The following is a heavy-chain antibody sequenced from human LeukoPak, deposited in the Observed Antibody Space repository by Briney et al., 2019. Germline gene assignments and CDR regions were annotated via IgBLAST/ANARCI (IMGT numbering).Heavy chain of an antibody. Sequence: GSLRLSCAASGFTVSSNYMSWVRQPPGKGLEWIGEIYHSGSTNYNPSLKSRVTISVDKSKNQFSLKLSSVTAADTAVYYCARDLDGAADYWGQGTLVTVSS. CDR2: IYHSGST. J-gene: IGHJ4*02. CDR3: ARDLDGAADY. D-gene: IGHD4-17*01. CDR1: GFTVSSNY. V-gene: IGHV4-4*02.